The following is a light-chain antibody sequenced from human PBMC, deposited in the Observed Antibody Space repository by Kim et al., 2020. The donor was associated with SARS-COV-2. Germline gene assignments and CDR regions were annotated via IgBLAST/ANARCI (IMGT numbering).Light chain of an antibody. V-gene: IGKV1-33*01. CDR3: QQYDNLPIT. CDR2: DAS. J-gene: IGKJ5*01. Sequence: ASVGDRVTITCQASQDISNYLNWYQKKPRKAPKLLIYDASNLETGVPSRFSGSGSGTDFTFTISSLQPEDIATYYCQQYDNLPITFGQGTRLEIK. CDR1: QDISNY.